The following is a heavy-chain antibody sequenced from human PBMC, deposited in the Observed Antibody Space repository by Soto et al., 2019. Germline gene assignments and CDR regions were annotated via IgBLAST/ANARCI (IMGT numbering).Heavy chain of an antibody. D-gene: IGHD6-13*01. J-gene: IGHJ6*02. CDR2: ISAYNGNT. CDR3: ARGIAAAGTQFNYGMDV. CDR1: GYTFTSYG. V-gene: IGHV1-18*01. Sequence: QVQLVQSGAEVKKPGASVKVSCKASGYTFTSYGISWVRQAPGQGLEWMGWISAYNGNTNYAQKLQGRVTMTTDTSTSTAYMELRRLRSDDTAVYYCARGIAAAGTQFNYGMDVWGQGTTVTVSS.